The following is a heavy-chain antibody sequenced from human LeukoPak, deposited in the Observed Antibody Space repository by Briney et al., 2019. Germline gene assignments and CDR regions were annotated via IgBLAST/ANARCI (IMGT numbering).Heavy chain of an antibody. CDR3: ASHYYSSGKGALDI. CDR2: IRRTGGPI. D-gene: IGHD3-10*01. V-gene: IGHV3-11*01. J-gene: IGHJ3*02. Sequence: GGSLRLSCAASGFTSGLAFSDYYMSWIRQAPGKGLEWVSYIRRTGGPIEYADSVKGRFTISRDNAKSSLCLQMNSLRAEDTAVYYCASHYYSSGKGALDIWGQGTIVIVSS. CDR1: GFTSGLAFSDYY.